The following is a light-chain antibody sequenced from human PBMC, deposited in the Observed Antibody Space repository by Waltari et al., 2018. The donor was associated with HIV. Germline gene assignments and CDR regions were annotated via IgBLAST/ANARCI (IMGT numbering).Light chain of an antibody. CDR1: QSITTK. V-gene: IGKV3-15*01. CDR3: QQYNNWPPWT. J-gene: IGKJ1*01. Sequence: EIVMTQSPATLYVSPGERVTLSCRASQSITTKLAWYQQTPGQAPRLLIYGASTRAPGIPDRFSGSGSGTEFTLTISSLQSEDFAIYYCQQYNNWPPWTFGQGTKVEI. CDR2: GAS.